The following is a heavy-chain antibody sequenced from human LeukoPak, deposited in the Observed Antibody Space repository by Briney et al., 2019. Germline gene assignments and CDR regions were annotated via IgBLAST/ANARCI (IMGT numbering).Heavy chain of an antibody. D-gene: IGHD5-18*01. CDR2: IYYSGST. CDR3: ARARGYSYGYAPAPLDY. CDR1: GGSISSYY. V-gene: IGHV4-59*01. J-gene: IGHJ4*02. Sequence: PSETLSLTCTVSGGSISSYYWSWIRQPPGKGLEWIGYIYYSGSTNYNPSLKSRDTISVDTSKNQFSLKLSSVTAADTAVYYCARARGYSYGYAPAPLDYWGQGTLVTVSS.